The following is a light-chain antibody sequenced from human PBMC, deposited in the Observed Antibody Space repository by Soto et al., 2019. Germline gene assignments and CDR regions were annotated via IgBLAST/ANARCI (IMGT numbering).Light chain of an antibody. J-gene: IGLJ1*01. CDR3: CSYAASSTYV. Sequence: QSALTQPASVSGSPGQAITISCTGTSSDVGSYNLVSWYQQHPGKAPKLMIYEGSKRPSGVSNRFSGSKSGNTASLTISGLQAEDEADYHCCSYAASSTYVFASGTKLTVL. CDR1: SSDVGSYNL. CDR2: EGS. V-gene: IGLV2-23*01.